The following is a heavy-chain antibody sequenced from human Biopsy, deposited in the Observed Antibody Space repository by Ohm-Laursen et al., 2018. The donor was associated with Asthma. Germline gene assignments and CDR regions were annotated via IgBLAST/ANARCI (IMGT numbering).Heavy chain of an antibody. D-gene: IGHD3-10*01. CDR3: ARAVDYSHYYGIDV. CDR1: GYTFNSAG. Sequence: GASVKVSCKASGYTFNSAGITWVRQPPGQGLEWMGWISVYNGNTKVAQKLQDRVTMITDTSTSTAYMELRSLRSGDTAVYFCARAVDYSHYYGIDVWGQGTTVTVS. CDR2: ISVYNGNT. J-gene: IGHJ6*02. V-gene: IGHV1-18*01.